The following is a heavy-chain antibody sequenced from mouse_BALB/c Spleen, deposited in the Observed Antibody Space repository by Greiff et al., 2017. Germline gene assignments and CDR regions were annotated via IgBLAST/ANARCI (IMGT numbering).Heavy chain of an antibody. CDR1: GYSITSGYY. CDR2: ISYDGSN. Sequence: ESGPGLVKPSQSLSLTCSVTGYSITSGYYWNWIRQFPGNKLEWMGYISYDGSNNYNPSLKNRISITRDTSKNQFFLKLNSVTTEDTATYYCARGNYHIPFAYWSQGTLVTVSA. CDR3: ARGNYHIPFAY. J-gene: IGHJ3*01. D-gene: IGHD1-1*01. V-gene: IGHV3-6*02.